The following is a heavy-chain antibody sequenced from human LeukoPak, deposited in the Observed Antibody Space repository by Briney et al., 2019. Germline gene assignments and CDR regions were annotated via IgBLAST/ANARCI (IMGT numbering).Heavy chain of an antibody. D-gene: IGHD2-2*01. Sequence: SETLSLTCTVSGGSINSYYWNWIRQTPGKGLEWIGYISHSGSTSYNPSLKSRVTISIDTSKSQFSLKLRSVTAADTAVYYCARLPAHYCSSTSCDDSWFDPWGQGTLVTVSS. CDR2: ISHSGST. V-gene: IGHV4-59*08. J-gene: IGHJ5*02. CDR3: ARLPAHYCSSTSCDDSWFDP. CDR1: GGSINSYY.